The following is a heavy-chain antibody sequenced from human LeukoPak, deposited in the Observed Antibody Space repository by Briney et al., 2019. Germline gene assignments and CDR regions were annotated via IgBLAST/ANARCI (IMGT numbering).Heavy chain of an antibody. Sequence: SETLSLTCTVSGGSVSSSSYYWGWLRQPPGKGLEWFGSIYYSGITYYTPSLKSRVTISVDTSENQFSLNLSSVTAADTAVYYCASLGIAVSGTGDFDYWGQGTLATVSS. V-gene: IGHV4-39*01. CDR2: IYYSGIT. J-gene: IGHJ4*02. CDR3: ASLGIAVSGTGDFDY. D-gene: IGHD6-19*01. CDR1: GGSVSSSSYY.